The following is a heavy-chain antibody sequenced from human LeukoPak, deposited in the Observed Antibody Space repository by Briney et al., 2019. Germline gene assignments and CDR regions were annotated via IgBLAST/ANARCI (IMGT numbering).Heavy chain of an antibody. CDR1: GFTFSTYE. CDR2: ISSSGNTI. J-gene: IGHJ4*02. CDR3: ARDRNDYVWGSFRPMDY. D-gene: IGHD3-16*02. V-gene: IGHV3-48*03. Sequence: PGGSLRLSCAASGFTFSTYEMNWVRQAPGKGLEWVSYISSSGNTIYYADSVKGRFTISRDNAKNSLYLQMNSLRAEVTAVYYCARDRNDYVWGSFRPMDYWGQGTLVTVSS.